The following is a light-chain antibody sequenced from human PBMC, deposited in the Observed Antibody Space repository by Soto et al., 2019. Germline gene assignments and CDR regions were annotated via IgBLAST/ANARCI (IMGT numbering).Light chain of an antibody. Sequence: EIVLTQSPGILSLSPGKRATLSCRASQSVSNRYLAWYQRKPGQAPRLLIHGASTRATGIPDRFIGSGSGTDFTLTISRREPEDFAVYYCQQYGSSPLTFGGGTTVEIE. CDR2: GAS. CDR3: QQYGSSPLT. CDR1: QSVSNRY. J-gene: IGKJ4*01. V-gene: IGKV3-20*01.